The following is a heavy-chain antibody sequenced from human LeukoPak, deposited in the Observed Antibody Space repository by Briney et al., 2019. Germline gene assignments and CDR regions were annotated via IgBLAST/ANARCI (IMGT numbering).Heavy chain of an antibody. J-gene: IGHJ5*02. V-gene: IGHV3-74*01. CDR1: GFTFSAYW. CDR3: ACTSRPIDA. CDR2: IKGDGSGA. D-gene: IGHD2-8*01. Sequence: GGSLRLSCAASGFTFSAYWMHWVRQAPGKGLVWVSRIKGDGSGASYADSVKGRFTISRDNAKNTLYLEMNSLRGDDTAVYYCACTSRPIDAWGQGTLVTVSS.